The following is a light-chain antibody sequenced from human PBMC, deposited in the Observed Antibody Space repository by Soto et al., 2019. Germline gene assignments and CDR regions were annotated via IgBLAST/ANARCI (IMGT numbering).Light chain of an antibody. CDR2: DIS. CDR1: QSVPSY. V-gene: IGKV3-11*01. J-gene: IGKJ2*02. CDR3: HQRNRWPRCT. Sequence: EIVLTQSPATLSLSPGERATLSCRASQSVPSYLAWYQHKPGQAPRLLIYDISNMDTGIPARFSGSGSGTDFTLTISCLEPEDSAIYYCHQRNRWPRCTFGPGTKLQIK.